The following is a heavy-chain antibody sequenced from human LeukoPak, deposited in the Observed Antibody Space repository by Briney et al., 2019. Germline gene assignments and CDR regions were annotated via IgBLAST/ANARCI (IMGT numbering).Heavy chain of an antibody. V-gene: IGHV5-10-1*01. CDR2: IDPSDSYT. J-gene: IGHJ4*02. D-gene: IGHD3-22*01. CDR1: GYSFTSYW. CDR3: AYAVGDYDSFDY. Sequence: GESLKISCKGAGYSFTSYWITWVRQMPGKGLEWMGTIDPSDSYTNYSPSFQGHVTISADKSISTAYLQWSSLKASDTAMYYCAYAVGDYDSFDYWGQGTLVTVSS.